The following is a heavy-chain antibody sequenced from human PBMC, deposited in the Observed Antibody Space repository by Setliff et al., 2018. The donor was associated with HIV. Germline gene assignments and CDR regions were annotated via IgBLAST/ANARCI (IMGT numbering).Heavy chain of an antibody. D-gene: IGHD3-10*01. CDR2: IYPGDSDT. Sequence: LGESLKISCQGSGYNFVDYSIAWVRQVPGKGLEWMGIIYPGDSDTRYSPSFRGQVTISADKSISTAYLQWSSLKASDTAIYYCARGSSSVNYYHYGLDVWGQGTTVTVSS. CDR1: GYNFVDYS. J-gene: IGHJ6*02. V-gene: IGHV5-51*01. CDR3: ARGSSSVNYYHYGLDV.